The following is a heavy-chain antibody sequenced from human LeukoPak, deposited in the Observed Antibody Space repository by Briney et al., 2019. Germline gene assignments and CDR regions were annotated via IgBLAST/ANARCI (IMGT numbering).Heavy chain of an antibody. V-gene: IGHV3-30*04. CDR1: GFSFSDSV. D-gene: IGHD3-10*01. Sequence: GKSLRLSCVASGFSFSDSVIHWVRQAPGKGLEWVAVISHDVKTTYYADSAKGRFTISRDNSRNTVFLQMNRLRPEDTAVYYCVKEAYYGWGSSPTFYFDYWGQGTRVTVSS. J-gene: IGHJ4*02. CDR3: VKEAYYGWGSSPTFYFDY. CDR2: ISHDVKTT.